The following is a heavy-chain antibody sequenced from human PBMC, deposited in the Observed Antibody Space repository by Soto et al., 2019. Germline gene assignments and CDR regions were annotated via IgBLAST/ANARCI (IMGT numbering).Heavy chain of an antibody. V-gene: IGHV6-1*01. Sequence: SHTLSLTCAISGDSVSSNSAAWKVVRQSPSRGLEWLRRTYYRSKWKTDYAVSVRGRITINPDTSNNQFSLQLNSVTPGDTAVYYCARGDVIDIWGRGTMVTVSS. CDR2: TYYRSKWKT. CDR3: ARGDVIDI. J-gene: IGHJ3*02. CDR1: GDSVSSNSAA.